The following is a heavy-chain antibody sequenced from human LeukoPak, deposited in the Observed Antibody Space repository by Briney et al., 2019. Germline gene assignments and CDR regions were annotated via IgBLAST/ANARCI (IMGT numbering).Heavy chain of an antibody. V-gene: IGHV4-34*01. CDR1: GGSLSGYY. D-gene: IGHD2-2*01. Sequence: SETLSLTCAVYGGSLSGYYWSWIRQPPGKGLEWIGEINHSGSTNYNPSLKSRVTISVDTSKNQFSLKLSSVTAADTAVYYCARGHPFCSSTSCSDYWGQGTLVTVSS. CDR3: ARGHPFCSSTSCSDY. CDR2: INHSGST. J-gene: IGHJ4*02.